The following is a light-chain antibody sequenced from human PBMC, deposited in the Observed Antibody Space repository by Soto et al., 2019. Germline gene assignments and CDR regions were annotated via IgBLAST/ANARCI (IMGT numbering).Light chain of an antibody. J-gene: IGKJ4*01. Sequence: DIQMTQSPSSLSASVGDRVTITCRAGQDININLAWYQQKPGKVPKLLISAPSTFQSGVPSRFSGSGSGTEFTLTISSLQPEDVAAYYCQKYDGGPLTFGGGTKVEIK. V-gene: IGKV1-27*01. CDR3: QKYDGGPLT. CDR1: QDININ. CDR2: APS.